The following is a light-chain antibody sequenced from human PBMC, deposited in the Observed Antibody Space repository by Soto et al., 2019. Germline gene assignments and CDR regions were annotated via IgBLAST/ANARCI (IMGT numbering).Light chain of an antibody. Sequence: IVMTQSPATLSVSPGERATLSCRASQSVSSNLVWYQQKPGPAPRLLIYGASTRATGIPARFSGSGSGTELTLTISSLQSEDFAVYYCQQYKHWPLMFGQGTKVDIK. CDR3: QQYKHWPLM. CDR2: GAS. V-gene: IGKV3-15*01. CDR1: QSVSSN. J-gene: IGKJ1*01.